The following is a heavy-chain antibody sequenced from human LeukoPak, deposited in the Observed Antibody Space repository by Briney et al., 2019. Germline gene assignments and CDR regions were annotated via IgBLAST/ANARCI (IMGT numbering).Heavy chain of an antibody. CDR3: ARVSDCSSGSCLRLGTFDY. V-gene: IGHV3-53*01. Sequence: GGSLRLSCAASGFTVSSNYMSWVRQAPGNGLEWVSIIYSGGSTYYADSVKGRFTISRDNSKNTLYLQMNSLRAEDTAVYYCARVSDCSSGSCLRLGTFDYWGQGTLVTVSS. CDR1: GFTVSSNY. J-gene: IGHJ4*02. D-gene: IGHD2-15*01. CDR2: IYSGGST.